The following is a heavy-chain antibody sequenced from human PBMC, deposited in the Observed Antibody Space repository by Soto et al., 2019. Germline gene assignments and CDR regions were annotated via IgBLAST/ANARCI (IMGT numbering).Heavy chain of an antibody. Sequence: QVQLVQSGAEMKKPGASVRVSCKASGYSLTGYYLNWVRQAPGQGLEWMGWINPHSGDTNYEQKFQGSVTMTSDTSISTAYMELSRLRSDDTAAYYCARSSFRGYFDLWGQGALVTVSS. V-gene: IGHV1-2*02. CDR1: GYSLTGYY. CDR3: ARSSFRGYFDL. D-gene: IGHD3-16*01. J-gene: IGHJ4*02. CDR2: INPHSGDT.